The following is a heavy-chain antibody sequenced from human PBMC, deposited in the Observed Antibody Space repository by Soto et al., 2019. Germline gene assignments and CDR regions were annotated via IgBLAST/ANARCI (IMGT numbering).Heavy chain of an antibody. V-gene: IGHV1-18*01. CDR2: ISAYNGNT. J-gene: IGHJ4*02. D-gene: IGHD4-17*01. Sequence: ASVKVSCKASGYTFTTYGISWGRQAPGQGLEWMGWISAYNGNTNYAQKLQGRVTMTTDTSTSTAYMELRSLRSDDTAVYYCARNDDYGDYAAEDFDYWGQGTLVTVSS. CDR1: GYTFTTYG. CDR3: ARNDDYGDYAAEDFDY.